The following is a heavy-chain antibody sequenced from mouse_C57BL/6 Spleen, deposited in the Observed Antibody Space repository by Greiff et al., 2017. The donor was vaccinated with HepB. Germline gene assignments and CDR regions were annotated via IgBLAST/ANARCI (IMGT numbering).Heavy chain of an antibody. CDR1: GFTFSSYA. CDR3: TRDASYGNSFAY. Sequence: EVQLVESGEGLVKPGGSLKLSCAASGFTFSSYAMSWVRQTPEKRLEWVAYISSGGDYIYYADTVKGRFTISRDNARNTLYLQMSSLKSEDTAMYYCTRDASYGNSFAYWGQRTLVTVSA. CDR2: ISSGGDYI. J-gene: IGHJ3*01. V-gene: IGHV5-9-1*02. D-gene: IGHD2-1*01.